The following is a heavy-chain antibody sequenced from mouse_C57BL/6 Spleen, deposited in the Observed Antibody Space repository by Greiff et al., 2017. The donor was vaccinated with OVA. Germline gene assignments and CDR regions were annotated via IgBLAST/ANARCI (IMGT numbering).Heavy chain of an antibody. Sequence: VQLQQSGAELVRPGTSVKVSCKASGYAFTNYLIEWVKQRPGQGLEWIGVINPGSGGTNYNEKFKGKATLTADKSSSTAYLQLSSLTSEDSAVXFFARLEGNYYAMEFWGQGTPVTVSS. CDR1: GYAFTNYL. V-gene: IGHV1-54*01. CDR2: INPGSGGT. CDR3: ARLEGNYYAMEF. J-gene: IGHJ4*01. D-gene: IGHD2-1*01.